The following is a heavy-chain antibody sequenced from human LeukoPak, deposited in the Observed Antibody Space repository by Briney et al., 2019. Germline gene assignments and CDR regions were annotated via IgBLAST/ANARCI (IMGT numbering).Heavy chain of an antibody. D-gene: IGHD2-21*02. CDR2: IYHSGSA. CDR1: GYSISSGYQ. CDR3: ARFLPFPLGGDCGGAFDL. V-gene: IGHV4-38-2*01. J-gene: IGHJ3*01. Sequence: SETLSLTCAVSGYSISSGYQWAWIRQPPGKTLEWIGSIYHSGSAHYNPSLKSRVTISVDTSKNQFSLKLNSVTTADTAVYYCARFLPFPLGGDCGGAFDLWGQGKLAPVFS.